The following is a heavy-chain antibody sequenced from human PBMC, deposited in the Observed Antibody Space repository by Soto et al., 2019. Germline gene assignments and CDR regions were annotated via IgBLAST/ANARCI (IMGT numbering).Heavy chain of an antibody. Sequence: PWETLSLTCAVYGGSFSGYYWSWIRQPPGKGLEWIGEINHSGSTNYNPSLKSRVTISVDTSKNQFSLKLSSVTAADTAVYYCARGSSFYFWSGFYGMDVWGQGTTVTVSS. CDR3: ARGSSFYFWSGFYGMDV. CDR2: INHSGST. J-gene: IGHJ6*02. V-gene: IGHV4-34*01. D-gene: IGHD3-3*01. CDR1: GGSFSGYY.